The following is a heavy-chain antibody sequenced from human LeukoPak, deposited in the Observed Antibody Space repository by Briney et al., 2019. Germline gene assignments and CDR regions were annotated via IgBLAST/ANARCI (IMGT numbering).Heavy chain of an antibody. D-gene: IGHD6-19*01. V-gene: IGHV3-43*01. CDR1: GFTFDDYT. Sequence: GGSLRLSCAASGFTFDDYTMHWVRHAPGKGLEWVSLISWDGGSTYYADSVKGRFTISRDNSKNSLYLQMNSLRTEDTALYYCAKDISSSGWYYFDYWGQGTLVTVSS. CDR2: ISWDGGST. J-gene: IGHJ4*02. CDR3: AKDISSSGWYYFDY.